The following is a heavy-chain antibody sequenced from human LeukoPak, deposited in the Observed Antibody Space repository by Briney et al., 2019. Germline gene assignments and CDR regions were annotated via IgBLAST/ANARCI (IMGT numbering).Heavy chain of an antibody. J-gene: IGHJ3*02. CDR2: ISWNSGSI. CDR3: AKDRRGAGLDAFDI. CDR1: GFTFDDYA. Sequence: GGSLRLSCAASGFTFDDYAMHWVRQAPGKGLEWVSGISWNSGSIGYADSVKGRFTISRDNAKNSLYLQMNSLRAEDTALYYCAKDRRGAGLDAFDIWGQGTMVTVSS. V-gene: IGHV3-9*01. D-gene: IGHD3-16*01.